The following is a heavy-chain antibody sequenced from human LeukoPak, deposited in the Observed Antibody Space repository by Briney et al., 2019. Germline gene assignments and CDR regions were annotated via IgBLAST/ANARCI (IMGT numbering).Heavy chain of an antibody. Sequence: ASVKVSCKASGYTFTGYDINWVRQATGQGLEWMGWMNPNSGNTGYAQKFQGRVTMTRNTSISTAYVGLSSLRSEDTAVYYCAREFPTKYCSSTSCYLRGGHMDVWGKGTTVTVSS. CDR1: GYTFTGYD. CDR2: MNPNSGNT. CDR3: AREFPTKYCSSTSCYLRGGHMDV. D-gene: IGHD2-2*01. V-gene: IGHV1-8*01. J-gene: IGHJ6*03.